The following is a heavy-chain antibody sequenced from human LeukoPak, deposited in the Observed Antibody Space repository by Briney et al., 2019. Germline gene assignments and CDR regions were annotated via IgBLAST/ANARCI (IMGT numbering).Heavy chain of an antibody. CDR1: GFTFSNYW. V-gene: IGHV3-7*01. J-gene: IGHJ5*02. Sequence: GXSLRLSCAASGFTFSNYWMSWVRQAPGKGLEWVANIKQDGSEKYYADSVKGGFTISRDNAKNSLYLQMNSLRAEDTAVYYCAREWEYQLLYWFDPWGQGTLVTVSS. D-gene: IGHD2-2*01. CDR2: IKQDGSEK. CDR3: AREWEYQLLYWFDP.